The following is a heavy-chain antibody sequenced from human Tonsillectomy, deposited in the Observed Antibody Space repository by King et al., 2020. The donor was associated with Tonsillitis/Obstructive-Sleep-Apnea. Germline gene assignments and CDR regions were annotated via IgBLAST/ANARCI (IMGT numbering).Heavy chain of an antibody. D-gene: IGHD2-15*01. CDR2: IKSKTDGGTT. V-gene: IGHV3-15*07. CDR3: TTEGYCSGGSCYSDWYFDL. Sequence: QLVQSGGGLVKPGGSLRLSCAASGSTFSNAWMNWVRQAPGKGLEWVGRIKSKTDGGTTDYAAPVKGRFTISRDDSKNTLYLQMNSLKTEDTAVYYCTTEGYCSGGSCYSDWYFDLWGRGTLVTVSP. CDR1: GSTFSNAW. J-gene: IGHJ2*01.